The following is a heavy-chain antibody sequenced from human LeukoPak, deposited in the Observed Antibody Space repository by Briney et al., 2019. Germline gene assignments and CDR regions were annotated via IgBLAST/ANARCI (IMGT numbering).Heavy chain of an antibody. CDR2: ISGSGGST. V-gene: IGHV3-23*01. J-gene: IGHJ4*02. D-gene: IGHD3-22*01. Sequence: GGSLGLSCAASGFTFSSYAMSWVRQAPGKGLEWVSAISGSGGSTYYADSVKGRFTISRDNSKNTLYLQMNSLRAEDTAVYYCAKDQHYYDSSGYQGYWGQGTLVTVSS. CDR3: AKDQHYYDSSGYQGY. CDR1: GFTFSSYA.